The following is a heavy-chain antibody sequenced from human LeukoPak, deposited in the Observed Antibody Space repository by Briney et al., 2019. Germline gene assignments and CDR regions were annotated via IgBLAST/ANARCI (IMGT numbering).Heavy chain of an antibody. D-gene: IGHD3-10*01. Sequence: PGGSLRLSCAASGFTFNNYAMTWVRRAPGKGLEWVSSISSSGGATYYADSVKGRFSISRDNSANTLYLQINSLRAEDTAVFYCAKNYGSGTYYNYFDSWGQGTLVSVSS. V-gene: IGHV3-23*01. J-gene: IGHJ4*02. CDR2: ISSSGGAT. CDR3: AKNYGSGTYYNYFDS. CDR1: GFTFNNYA.